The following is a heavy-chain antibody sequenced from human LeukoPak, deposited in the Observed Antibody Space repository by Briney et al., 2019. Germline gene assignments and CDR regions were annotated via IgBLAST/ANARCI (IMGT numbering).Heavy chain of an antibody. Sequence: ASVKVSCKASVYTFTSYGISWVRQAPGQGLEWMGWVSSYNGDTNYAQKFQGRVTLSTDTSTSTVHMELRSLRSDDTAVYYCAREGSSGYYPRFWGQGTLVTVSS. CDR2: VSSYNGDT. D-gene: IGHD3-22*01. J-gene: IGHJ4*02. CDR3: AREGSSGYYPRF. CDR1: VYTFTSYG. V-gene: IGHV1-18*01.